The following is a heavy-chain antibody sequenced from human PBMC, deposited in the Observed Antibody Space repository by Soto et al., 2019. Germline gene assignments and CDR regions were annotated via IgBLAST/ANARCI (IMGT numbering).Heavy chain of an antibody. CDR2: IGESGTPT. CDR1: GFIFSSYA. CDR3: ARYIPGVRYYRMDV. V-gene: IGHV3-23*01. Sequence: PGGSLRLSCAASGFIFSSYAMKWVRQAPGKGLEWVSLIGESGTPTYYADSVKGRFTISRDNSGNTLFLEMYSLRAEDTAVYYCARYIPGVRYYRMDVWGQGTTVTVSS. J-gene: IGHJ6*02. D-gene: IGHD2-2*01.